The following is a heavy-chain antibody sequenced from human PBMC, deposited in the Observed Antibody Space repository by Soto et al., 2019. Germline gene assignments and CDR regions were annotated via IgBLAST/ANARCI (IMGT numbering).Heavy chain of an antibody. CDR2: ISYDGGDI. CDR1: GFTFSSYG. D-gene: IGHD6-19*01. J-gene: IGHJ4*02. Sequence: QVQLVESGGGVVQPGRSLRLSCAASGFTFSSYGMHWVRQAPGKGLEWVAVISYDGGDIYYVDSVKGRFTISRDNSKNTLYLQMNTLRPEDTAVYYCAKDLEAIEVAGTDYWGQGSLVTVSS. CDR3: AKDLEAIEVAGTDY. V-gene: IGHV3-30*18.